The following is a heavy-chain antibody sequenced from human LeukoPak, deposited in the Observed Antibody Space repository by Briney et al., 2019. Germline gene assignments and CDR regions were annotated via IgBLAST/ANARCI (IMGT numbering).Heavy chain of an antibody. Sequence: GGSLRLSCAASGFTFSSYGMHWVRQAPGKGLEWVAVIWYDGSNKYYADSVKGRFTISRDNSKNTLYLQMNGLRAEDTAVYYCARDQAGNLGYFDYWGQGTLVTVSS. CDR1: GFTFSSYG. J-gene: IGHJ4*02. D-gene: IGHD6-13*01. CDR2: IWYDGSNK. CDR3: ARDQAGNLGYFDY. V-gene: IGHV3-33*01.